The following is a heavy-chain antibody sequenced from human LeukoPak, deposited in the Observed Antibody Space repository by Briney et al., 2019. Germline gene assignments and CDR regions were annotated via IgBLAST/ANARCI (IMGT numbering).Heavy chain of an antibody. J-gene: IGHJ4*02. V-gene: IGHV3-23*01. CDR2: ISTSGGST. Sequence: PGGSLRLSCSASGFIFSNYAMSWVRQAPGKGLEWVSGISTSGGSTYYRDSVKGRFTISRDNSKNTLYLQMNSLRAEDTAVYYCAKSLRYCSGGSCYGGFDYWGQGTLVTVSS. CDR3: AKSLRYCSGGSCYGGFDY. D-gene: IGHD2-15*01. CDR1: GFIFSNYA.